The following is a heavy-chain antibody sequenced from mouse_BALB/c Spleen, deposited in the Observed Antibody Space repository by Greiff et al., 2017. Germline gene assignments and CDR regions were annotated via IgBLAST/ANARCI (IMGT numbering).Heavy chain of an antibody. CDR3: ARDHYRYSYYYAMDY. CDR1: GFTFSDYY. D-gene: IGHD2-14*01. Sequence: EVQGVESGGGLVKPGGSLKLSCAASGFTFSDYYMYWVRQTPEKRLEWVATISDGGSYTYYPDSVKGRFTISRDNAKNNLYLQMSSLKSEDTAMYYCARDHYRYSYYYAMDYWGQGTSVTVSS. J-gene: IGHJ4*01. CDR2: ISDGGSYT. V-gene: IGHV5-4*02.